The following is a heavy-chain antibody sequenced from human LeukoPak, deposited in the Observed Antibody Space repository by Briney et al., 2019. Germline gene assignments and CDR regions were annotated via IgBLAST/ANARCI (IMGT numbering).Heavy chain of an antibody. CDR1: GFTFSSYT. J-gene: IGHJ4*02. CDR2: ISESSIYI. V-gene: IGHV3-21*01. CDR3: ARSYYDSSGYPHSDLDY. D-gene: IGHD3-22*01. Sequence: GGSLRLSCAGSGFTFSSYTMNWVRHAPGKGLEWVSSISESSIYINYANSVKGRFTISRDNAKYSLYLQMTSLRAEDTAVYYCARSYYDSSGYPHSDLDYWGQGTLVTVSS.